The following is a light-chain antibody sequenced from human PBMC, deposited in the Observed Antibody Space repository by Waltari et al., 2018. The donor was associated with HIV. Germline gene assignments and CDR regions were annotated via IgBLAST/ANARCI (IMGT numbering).Light chain of an antibody. Sequence: DIQLTQSPSSLSASVGDVVTITRRSSQTISTSLNWYQQKPGKAPKILISSASSLQSGVPSRFSASGSGTDFTLTISNLQPDDYATYYCQQSYSSPLTFGPGTEVDVK. V-gene: IGKV1-39*01. CDR1: QTISTS. CDR2: SAS. CDR3: QQSYSSPLT. J-gene: IGKJ3*01.